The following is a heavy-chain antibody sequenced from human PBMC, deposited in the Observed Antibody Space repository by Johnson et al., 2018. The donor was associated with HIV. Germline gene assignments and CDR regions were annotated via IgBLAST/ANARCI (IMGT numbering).Heavy chain of an antibody. J-gene: IGHJ3*02. CDR1: GFTFNSHW. CDR3: ARGYNGAFDS. D-gene: IGHD5-24*01. Sequence: VQLVESGGGLVQPGGSLRLSCAASGFTFNSHWMSWVRQAPGKGLEWVANIKADGSETYYVDSVKGRFTISRDNAKNSVFLQVNSLTAEDTAIYFCARGYNGAFDSWGQGTLVTVSS. V-gene: IGHV3-7*04. CDR2: IKADGSET.